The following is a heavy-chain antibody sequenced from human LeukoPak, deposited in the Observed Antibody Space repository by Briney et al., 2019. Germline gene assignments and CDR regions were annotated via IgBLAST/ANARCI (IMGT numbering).Heavy chain of an antibody. J-gene: IGHJ4*02. CDR1: GFTFDDYA. CDR3: ATSSSSSSWGFDY. Sequence: GRSLRLSCAASGFTFDDYAMHWVRQAPGKGLEWVSGISWNSGSIGYADSVKDRFTISRDNAKNSLYLQMNSLRAEDTALYYCATSSSSSSWGFDYWGQGTLVTVSS. V-gene: IGHV3-9*01. D-gene: IGHD6-6*01. CDR2: ISWNSGSI.